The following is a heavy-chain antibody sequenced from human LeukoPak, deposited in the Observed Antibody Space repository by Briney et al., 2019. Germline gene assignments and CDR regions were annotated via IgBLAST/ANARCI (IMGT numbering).Heavy chain of an antibody. Sequence: PSETLSLTCTVSGGSITSSSYYWGWIRQPPGKGLEWIGSVYYSGSTYHNPSLKSRVTISVDTSKNQFSLKLSSVTAADTAVYYCARVSTVTTAWFDPWGQGTLVTVSS. CDR2: VYYSGST. V-gene: IGHV4-39*07. J-gene: IGHJ5*02. CDR3: ARVSTVTTAWFDP. D-gene: IGHD4-17*01. CDR1: GGSITSSSYY.